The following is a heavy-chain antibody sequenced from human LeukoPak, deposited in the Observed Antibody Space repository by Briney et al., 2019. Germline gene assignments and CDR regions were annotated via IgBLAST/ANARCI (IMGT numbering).Heavy chain of an antibody. CDR1: GFTFSSYA. D-gene: IGHD4-17*01. J-gene: IGHJ3*02. CDR3: ASLTTTVTTYDAFDI. CDR2: ISYDGSNK. Sequence: GGSLRLSCAASGFTFSSYAMHWVRQAPGKGLEWVAVISYDGSNKYYADSVKGRFTISRDNAKNSLYLQMNSLRAEDTAVYYCASLTTTVTTYDAFDIWGQGTMVTVSS. V-gene: IGHV3-30-3*01.